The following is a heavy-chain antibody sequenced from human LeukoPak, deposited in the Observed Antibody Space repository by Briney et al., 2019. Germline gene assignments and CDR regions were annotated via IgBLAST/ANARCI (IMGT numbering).Heavy chain of an antibody. CDR3: ARGLGSGYVDY. V-gene: IGHV3-23*01. D-gene: IGHD2-15*01. CDR1: GFTSIAYA. J-gene: IGHJ4*02. CDR2: ISGGGVTT. Sequence: GGSLRLSCVGSGFTSIAYALTWARQAPGKGLEWVSGISGGGVTTYYADSVKGRFTISRDNSKNTLYLQMNSLRAEDTAVYYCARGLGSGYVDYWGQGTLVTVSS.